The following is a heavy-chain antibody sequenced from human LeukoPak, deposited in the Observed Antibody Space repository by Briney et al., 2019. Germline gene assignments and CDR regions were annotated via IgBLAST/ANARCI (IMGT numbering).Heavy chain of an antibody. J-gene: IGHJ3*02. V-gene: IGHV4-39*07. CDR3: ARDRGYDFWSGSHDAFDI. CDR2: IYHSGST. Sequence: SETLSLTCTVSGGSISSSSYYWGWIRQPPGKGLEWIGYIYHSGSTYYNPSLKSRVTISVDRSKNQFSLKLSSVTAADTAVYYCARDRGYDFWSGSHDAFDIWGQGTMVTVSS. D-gene: IGHD3-3*01. CDR1: GGSISSSSYY.